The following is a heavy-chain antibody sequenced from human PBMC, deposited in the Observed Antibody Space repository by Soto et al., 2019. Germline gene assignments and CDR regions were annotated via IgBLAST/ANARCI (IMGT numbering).Heavy chain of an antibody. Sequence: HPGGSLRLSCAASGFTFSSYAMHWVRQPPGKGLEWVAIISYDGSNKYYGDSVKGRFTISRDNPKNTLYLQMNSLRAEDMAVYYCARDKSPPSDYYFHYGLDVWGQGTTVTVSS. CDR2: ISYDGSNK. J-gene: IGHJ6*02. V-gene: IGHV3-30-3*01. CDR3: ARDKSPPSDYYFHYGLDV. CDR1: GFTFSSYA.